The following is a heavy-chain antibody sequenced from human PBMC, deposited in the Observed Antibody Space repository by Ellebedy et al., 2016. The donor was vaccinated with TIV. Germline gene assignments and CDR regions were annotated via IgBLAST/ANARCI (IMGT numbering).Heavy chain of an antibody. V-gene: IGHV3-23*01. CDR3: VVTGWRGGTIVPFTY. CDR1: GLTFSSHG. CDR2: LTASGDST. J-gene: IGHJ4*02. Sequence: PGGSLRLSCAVSGLTFSSHGMSWVRQAPGKGLEWVSGLTASGDSTYYADSVKGRFTISRDNSKNTLYLQMTSLRVEDTAVYYGVVTGWRGGTIVPFTYWGQGSLVTVSS. D-gene: IGHD2-21*02.